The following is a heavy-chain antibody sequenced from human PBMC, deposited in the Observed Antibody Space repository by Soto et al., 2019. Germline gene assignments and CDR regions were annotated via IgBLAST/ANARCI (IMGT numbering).Heavy chain of an antibody. CDR1: GGSISSSSYY. Sequence: SETLSLTCTVSGGSISSSSYYWGWIRQPPGKGLEWIGSIYYSGSTYYNPSLKSRVTMTTDTSTSTAYMELRSLRSDDTAVYYCARDLHGDPYYWGQGTLVTVSS. D-gene: IGHD4-17*01. CDR2: IYYSGST. V-gene: IGHV4-39*02. CDR3: ARDLHGDPYY. J-gene: IGHJ4*02.